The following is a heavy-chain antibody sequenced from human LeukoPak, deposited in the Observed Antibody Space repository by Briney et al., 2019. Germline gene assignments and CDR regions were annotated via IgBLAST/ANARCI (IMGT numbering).Heavy chain of an antibody. D-gene: IGHD3-10*01. CDR1: GFTFSSYA. V-gene: IGHV3-23*01. CDR3: AKDPQPYGSGRYDAFDI. CDR2: ISGSGGST. J-gene: IGHJ3*02. Sequence: PGGSLRLSCAASGFTFSSYAMSWVRQAPGKGLEWVSAISGSGGSTYYADSVKGRFTISRDNSKNTLYLQMNSLRAEDTAVYYCAKDPQPYGSGRYDAFDIWGQGTMVTVSS.